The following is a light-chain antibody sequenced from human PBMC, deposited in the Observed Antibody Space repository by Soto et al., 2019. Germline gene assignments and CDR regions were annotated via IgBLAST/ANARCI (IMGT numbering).Light chain of an antibody. V-gene: IGKV3-11*01. Sequence: EIVLTQSPGTLSLSPGDRATLSCRASQSVSSYLAWYQQKPGQAPRLLIYDASNRATGIPARFSGSGSGTDFTLTISSLEPEDFAVYFCQQRSNWPPITFGQGTRLAIK. CDR1: QSVSSY. CDR3: QQRSNWPPIT. CDR2: DAS. J-gene: IGKJ5*01.